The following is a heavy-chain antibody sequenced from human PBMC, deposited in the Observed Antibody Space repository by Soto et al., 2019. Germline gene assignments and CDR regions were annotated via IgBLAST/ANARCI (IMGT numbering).Heavy chain of an antibody. Sequence: GESLKISCAASGFTFSSYGMHWVRQAPGKGLEWVAVIWYDGSNKYYADSVKGRFTISRDNSKNTLYLQMNSLRAEDTAVYYCAGVVTTSLMDAFDIWGQGTMVTVSS. CDR3: AGVVTTSLMDAFDI. CDR2: IWYDGSNK. D-gene: IGHD2-21*02. CDR1: GFTFSSYG. J-gene: IGHJ3*02. V-gene: IGHV3-33*01.